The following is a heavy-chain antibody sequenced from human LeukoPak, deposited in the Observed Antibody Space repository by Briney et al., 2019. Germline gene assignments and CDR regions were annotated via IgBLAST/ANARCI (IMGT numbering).Heavy chain of an antibody. Sequence: PGGSLRLSCAASGFTLSNYAMHWVRQPAGEGLEWVSALGTAGDTFYPGSVKGRFTISRDNAKKSLFLQMNSLRAEDTAVYYCARDFEPHRYELPLSHWGQGTLVTVSP. V-gene: IGHV3-13*01. D-gene: IGHD1-26*01. J-gene: IGHJ4*02. CDR1: GFTLSNYA. CDR3: ARDFEPHRYELPLSH. CDR2: LGTAGDT.